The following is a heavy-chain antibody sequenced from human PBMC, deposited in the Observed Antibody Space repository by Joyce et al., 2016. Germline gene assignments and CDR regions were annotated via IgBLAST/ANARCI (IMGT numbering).Heavy chain of an antibody. D-gene: IGHD1-20*01. CDR2: ISYDGTKI. Sequence: QVQLEESGGGVVQPGGCLRRSCAASSFTFSDFGMQWVRQAPGNGLEWVAVISYDGTKIYYADSVRGRFTISRDNSNNTLNLQMNSLRPEDTAVYYCAKEGYSYNWDDAYLDYWGQGALVTVSS. V-gene: IGHV3-30*18. CDR1: SFTFSDFG. J-gene: IGHJ4*02. CDR3: AKEGYSYNWDDAYLDY.